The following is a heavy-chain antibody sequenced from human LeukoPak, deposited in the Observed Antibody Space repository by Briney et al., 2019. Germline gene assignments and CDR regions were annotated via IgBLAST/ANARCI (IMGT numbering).Heavy chain of an antibody. CDR2: ISSSSSHI. CDR1: GFMFSNYN. D-gene: IGHD3-22*01. J-gene: IGHJ4*02. CDR3: AKASAMIVVVSKHFDY. V-gene: IGHV3-21*04. Sequence: GGSLRLSCAASGFMFSNYNMNWVRQAPGKGLEWASSISSSSSHIYYADSVKGRFTISRDNSKNTLYLQMNSLRAEDTAVYYCAKASAMIVVVSKHFDYWGQGTLVTVSS.